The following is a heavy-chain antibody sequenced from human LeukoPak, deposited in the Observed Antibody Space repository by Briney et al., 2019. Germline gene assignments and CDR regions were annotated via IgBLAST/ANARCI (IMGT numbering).Heavy chain of an antibody. D-gene: IGHD6-25*01. CDR3: ARHVIAAEWFDY. CDR1: ASRFTSYS. Sequence: GLALHSSSKGSASRFTSYSIGWVRPMPGKGREWMGIIYPGDSDTRYSPSFQGQVTISADKSISTAYLQWSSLKASDTAMYYCARHVIAAEWFDYWGQGTLVTVSS. V-gene: IGHV5-51*01. J-gene: IGHJ4*02. CDR2: IYPGDSDT.